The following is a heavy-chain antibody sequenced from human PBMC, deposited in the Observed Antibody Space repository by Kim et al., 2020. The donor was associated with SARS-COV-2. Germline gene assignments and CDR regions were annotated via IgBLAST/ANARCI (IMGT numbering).Heavy chain of an antibody. Sequence: SETLSHTCAVYGGSFSGFYWSWIRQPPGRGLEWIGEINHSGRTNYNPSLKSRVTISVDTSKNQFSLRLTSVTAADTAVYYCARRLSNTSGSGRHYCDLWG. D-gene: IGHD3-10*01. CDR1: GGSFSGFY. CDR2: INHSGRT. CDR3: ARRLSNTSGSGRHYCDL. V-gene: IGHV4-34*01. J-gene: IGHJ2*01.